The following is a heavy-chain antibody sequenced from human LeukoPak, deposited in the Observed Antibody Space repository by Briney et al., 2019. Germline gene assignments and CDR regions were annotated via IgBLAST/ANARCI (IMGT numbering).Heavy chain of an antibody. CDR3: AKDTFVSAAGENY. CDR2: LSGSGGSS. Sequence: GGSLRLSCAASGFTFCSYAMSWLRPAPGKGLEWVSDLSGSGGSSYYADSVKVRFTISRDNSTDTLDLHMNSLSAEDVALYACAKDTFVSAAGENYWGQGTLVTVSS. V-gene: IGHV3-23*01. CDR1: GFTFCSYA. J-gene: IGHJ4*02. D-gene: IGHD6-13*01.